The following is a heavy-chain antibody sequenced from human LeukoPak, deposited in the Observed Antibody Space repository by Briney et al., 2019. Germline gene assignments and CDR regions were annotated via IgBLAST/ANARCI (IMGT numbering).Heavy chain of an antibody. CDR3: ARDCCSGSLGFDY. D-gene: IGHD3-10*02. V-gene: IGHV3-7*03. CDR1: GFTFSSYW. CDR2: IKQDGSEK. J-gene: IGHJ4*02. Sequence: GGSLRLSCAASGFTFSSYWMSWVRQAPGKVLEWVANIKQDGSEKYYVDSVKGRFTISRDSAKNSLYLQMNSLRAEDTAVYYCARDCCSGSLGFDYWGQGTLVTVSS.